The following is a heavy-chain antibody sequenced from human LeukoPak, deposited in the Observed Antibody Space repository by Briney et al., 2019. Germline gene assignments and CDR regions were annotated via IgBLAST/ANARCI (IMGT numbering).Heavy chain of an antibody. D-gene: IGHD4-17*01. CDR3: AKVQYGDYGCFDH. J-gene: IGHJ4*02. CDR1: GFTFSNYG. Sequence: TGGSLRPSCAASGFTFSNYGMHWVRQAPGKGLEWVAVISYDGSNKYYADSVKGRFTISRDNSKNTLYLQMNSLRAEDTAVYYCAKVQYGDYGCFDHWGQGTLVTVSS. CDR2: ISYDGSNK. V-gene: IGHV3-30*18.